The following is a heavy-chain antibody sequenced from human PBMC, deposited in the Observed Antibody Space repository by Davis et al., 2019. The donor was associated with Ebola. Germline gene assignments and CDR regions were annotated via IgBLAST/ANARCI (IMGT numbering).Heavy chain of an antibody. CDR3: ASTAVQGLISY. D-gene: IGHD3-10*01. Sequence: GESLKISCAASGFTFSSYSMNWVRQAPGKGLEWVANIKQDGSEKYYVDSVKGRFTISRDNAKNSLYLQMNSLRAEDTAVYYCASTAVQGLISYWGQGTLVTVSS. CDR1: GFTFSSYS. CDR2: IKQDGSEK. J-gene: IGHJ4*02. V-gene: IGHV3-7*01.